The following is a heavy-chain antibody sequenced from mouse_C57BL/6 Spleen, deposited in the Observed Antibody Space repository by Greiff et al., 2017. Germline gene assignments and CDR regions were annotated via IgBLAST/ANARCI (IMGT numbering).Heavy chain of an antibody. D-gene: IGHD3-3*01. V-gene: IGHV5-4*01. Sequence: EVQVVESGGGLVKPGGSLKLSCAASGFTFSSYAMSWVRQTPEKRLEWVATISDGGSYTYYPDNVKGRFTISRDNAKNNLYLQMSHLKSEDIAMYYCARRDFPMDYWGQGTSVTVSS. CDR1: GFTFSSYA. CDR2: ISDGGSYT. J-gene: IGHJ4*01. CDR3: ARRDFPMDY.